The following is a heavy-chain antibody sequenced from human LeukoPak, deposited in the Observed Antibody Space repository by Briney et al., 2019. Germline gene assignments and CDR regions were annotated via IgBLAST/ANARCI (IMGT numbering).Heavy chain of an antibody. J-gene: IGHJ6*02. CDR3: AKDKYCSGGSCYSYMDV. CDR2: ISWNSGSI. Sequence: GRSLRLSCAASGFTFDDYAMPWVRQAPGKGLEWVSGISWNSGSIGYADSVKGRFTISRDNAKNSLYLQMNSLRAEDTALYYCAKDKYCSGGSCYSYMDVWGQGTTVTVSS. D-gene: IGHD2-15*01. V-gene: IGHV3-9*01. CDR1: GFTFDDYA.